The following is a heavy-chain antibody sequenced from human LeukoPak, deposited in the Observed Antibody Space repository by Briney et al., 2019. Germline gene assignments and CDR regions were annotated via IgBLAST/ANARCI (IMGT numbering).Heavy chain of an antibody. D-gene: IGHD1-26*01. CDR2: SHSGGSM. Sequence: GGSLRLSCAASGLTVSGNYMSWVRQAPGKGLEWVSVSHSGGSMYYADPVKGRFTISRDIYQNTVYLQLNSLRPEDTAVYYCAGSGIYLTYWGQGTLVTVSS. J-gene: IGHJ4*02. CDR1: GLTVSGNY. V-gene: IGHV3-66*02. CDR3: AGSGIYLTY.